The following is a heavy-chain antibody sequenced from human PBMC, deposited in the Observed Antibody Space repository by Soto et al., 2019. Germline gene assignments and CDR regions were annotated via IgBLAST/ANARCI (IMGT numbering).Heavy chain of an antibody. Sequence: PSETLSLTCTGSGGSISSYYWSWIRQPPGKGLEWIGYIYYSGSTNYNPSLKSRVTISVDTSKDQFSLKLSSVTAADTAVYYCSRDSGGYSNWFDPSGQGTTVTVSS. CDR2: IYYSGST. J-gene: IGHJ5*02. CDR3: SRDSGGYSNWFDP. V-gene: IGHV4-59*12. CDR1: GGSISSYY. D-gene: IGHD1-26*01.